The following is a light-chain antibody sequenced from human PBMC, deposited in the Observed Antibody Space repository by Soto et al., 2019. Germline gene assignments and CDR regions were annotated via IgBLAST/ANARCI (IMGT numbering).Light chain of an antibody. CDR2: LDS. CDR1: QSLLHSNGYNY. Sequence: DIVMTQSPLSLSVTPGEPASISCRSSQSLLHSNGYNYLDWYLQKPGQSPQLLIYLDSNRASGVPDRFSGSGSGTDFTLKISRVEAEDVGVYYCMPALQTPFTFGPGTKVDIK. J-gene: IGKJ3*01. V-gene: IGKV2-28*01. CDR3: MPALQTPFT.